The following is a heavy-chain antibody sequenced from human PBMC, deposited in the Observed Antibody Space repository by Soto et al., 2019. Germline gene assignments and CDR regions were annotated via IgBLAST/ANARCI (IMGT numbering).Heavy chain of an antibody. D-gene: IGHD4-4*01. CDR2: ISSSGSTI. Sequence: GGSLRLSCAASGFTFSDYYMSWIRQAPGKGLERVSYISSSGSTIYYADSVKGRFTISRDNAKNSLYLQMNSLRAEDTAVYYCARSGSGDYSNYHYFDYWGQGTLVTVSS. CDR1: GFTFSDYY. V-gene: IGHV3-11*01. J-gene: IGHJ4*02. CDR3: ARSGSGDYSNYHYFDY.